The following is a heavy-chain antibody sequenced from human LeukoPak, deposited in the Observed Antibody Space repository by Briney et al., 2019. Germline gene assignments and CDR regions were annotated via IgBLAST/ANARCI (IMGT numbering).Heavy chain of an antibody. V-gene: IGHV4-38-2*02. CDR1: GGSISSYY. J-gene: IGHJ5*02. D-gene: IGHD3-3*01. CDR3: ARLIPDFWSGYYTFWFDP. Sequence: SETLSLTCTVSGGSISSYYWGWIRQPPGKGLGWIGSIYHSGSTYYNPSLKSRVTISVDTSKNQFSLKLSSVTAADTAVYYCARLIPDFWSGYYTFWFDPWGQGTLVTVSS. CDR2: IYHSGST.